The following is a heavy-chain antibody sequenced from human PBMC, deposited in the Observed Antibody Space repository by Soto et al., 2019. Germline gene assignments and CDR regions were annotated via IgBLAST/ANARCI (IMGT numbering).Heavy chain of an antibody. J-gene: IGHJ4*02. Sequence: PSETLSLTCTVSGGSISSYYWSWIRQPPGKGLEWIGYIYYSGSTNYNPSLKSRVTISVDTSKNQFSLKLSSVTAADTAMYYCARVLGSGNYYKSPIFDYWGQGTLVTVSS. V-gene: IGHV4-59*01. CDR1: GGSISSYY. CDR3: ARVLGSGNYYKSPIFDY. D-gene: IGHD3-10*01. CDR2: IYYSGST.